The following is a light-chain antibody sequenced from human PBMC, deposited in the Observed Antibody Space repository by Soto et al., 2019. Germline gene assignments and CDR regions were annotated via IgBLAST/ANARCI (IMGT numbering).Light chain of an antibody. Sequence: QSVLTQPASVSGSPGQSITISCTGTSSDVGGYNYVSWYRQHPGKAPKLIIYEVNNRPSGISTRFSGSKSGNTASLTISGLQAEDEADYYWTSYTGSDTFVFGTGTKLTVL. J-gene: IGLJ1*01. CDR3: TSYTGSDTFV. CDR2: EVN. V-gene: IGLV2-14*03. CDR1: SSDVGGYNY.